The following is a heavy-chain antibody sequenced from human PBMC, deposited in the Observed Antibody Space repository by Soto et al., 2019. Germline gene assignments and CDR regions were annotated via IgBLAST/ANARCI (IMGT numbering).Heavy chain of an antibody. D-gene: IGHD3-10*01. CDR2: ISYDGSNK. CDR3: APPGAAEFDY. Sequence: PGGSLRLSCAASGFTFSSYAMHWVRQAPGKGLEWVAVISYDGSNKYYADSVKGRFTISRDNSKNTLYLQMNSLRAEDTAVYYCAPPGAAEFDYWGQGTLVTLSS. V-gene: IGHV3-30-3*01. CDR1: GFTFSSYA. J-gene: IGHJ4*02.